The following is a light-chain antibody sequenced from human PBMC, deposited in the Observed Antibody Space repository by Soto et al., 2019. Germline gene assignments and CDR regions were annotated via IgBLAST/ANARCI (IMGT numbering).Light chain of an antibody. Sequence: EIVLTQSRGTLSLSPGQRPTLSCKASQSVSRNLAWYQRKPGQAPRLLVYGASTRATGIPARFSGSVSGTEFTLTIRSLQSKDFAVYYGQQYKNWPTITFGQGTRLEIK. V-gene: IGKV3-15*01. CDR2: GAS. CDR3: QQYKNWPTIT. J-gene: IGKJ5*01. CDR1: QSVSRN.